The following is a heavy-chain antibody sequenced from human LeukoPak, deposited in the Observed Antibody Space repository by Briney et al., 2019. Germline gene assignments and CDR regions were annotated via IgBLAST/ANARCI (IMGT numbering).Heavy chain of an antibody. CDR1: GGSISSYY. CDR3: ARSWSSSWYYYYMDV. Sequence: PSETLSLTCTVSGGSISSYYWSWIRQPPGKGLEWIGYIYYSGSTNYNPSLKSRVTISVDTSKNQFSLKLSSVTAADTAVYYCARSWSSSWYYYYMDVWGKGTRSPSP. J-gene: IGHJ6*03. D-gene: IGHD6-13*01. V-gene: IGHV4-59*01. CDR2: IYYSGST.